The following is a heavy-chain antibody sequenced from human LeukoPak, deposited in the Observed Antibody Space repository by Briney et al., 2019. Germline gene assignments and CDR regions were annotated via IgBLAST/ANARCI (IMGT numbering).Heavy chain of an antibody. CDR2: MNPNSGNT. Sequence: ASVKVSCKASGYTFTSYDINWVRQATGQGLEGMGWMNPNSGNTGYAQKFQGRVTMTRNTSISTAYMDLSSLRSEDTAVYYCATSPKYYDILTGSTGMAYYYMDVWGKGTTVTISS. J-gene: IGHJ6*03. D-gene: IGHD3-9*01. CDR1: GYTFTSYD. V-gene: IGHV1-8*01. CDR3: ATSPKYYDILTGSTGMAYYYMDV.